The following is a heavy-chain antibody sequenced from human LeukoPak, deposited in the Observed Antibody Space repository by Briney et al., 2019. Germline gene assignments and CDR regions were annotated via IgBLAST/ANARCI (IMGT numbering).Heavy chain of an antibody. D-gene: IGHD3-3*01. V-gene: IGHV3-48*01. J-gene: IGHJ5*02. CDR3: AREYYDFWSGYFRPGELGFDP. Sequence: GGSLRLSCAASGFTFSSYSMNWVRQAPGKGLEWVSYISSSSSNIYYADSVKGRFTISRDNAKNSLYLQMNSLRAEDTAVYYCAREYYDFWSGYFRPGELGFDPWGQGTLVTVSS. CDR2: ISSSSSNI. CDR1: GFTFSSYS.